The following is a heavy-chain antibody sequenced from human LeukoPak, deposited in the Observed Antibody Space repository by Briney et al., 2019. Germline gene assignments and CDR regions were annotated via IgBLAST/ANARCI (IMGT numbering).Heavy chain of an antibody. J-gene: IGHJ6*02. V-gene: IGHV1-18*01. CDR1: DYTFTSYA. D-gene: IGHD2-15*01. CDR2: ISVYNGNT. Sequence: ASVKVSCNASDYTFTSYAISWVRQAPGQGLEWMGWISVYNGNTNYAQKLQGRVTMTTDTSTSTAYMELRSLRSDDTAVYYCAREREVVAATYYYYGMDVWGQGTTVTVSS. CDR3: AREREVVAATYYYYGMDV.